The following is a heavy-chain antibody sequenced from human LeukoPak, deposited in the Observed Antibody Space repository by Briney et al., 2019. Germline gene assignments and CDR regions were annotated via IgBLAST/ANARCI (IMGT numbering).Heavy chain of an antibody. CDR3: ARGERMGLDY. CDR2: IHYSGTI. CDR1: GGSISSSSYY. D-gene: IGHD3-10*01. Sequence: SETLSLTCTVSGGSISSSSYYWGWIRQSPGKGLEWIGYIHYSGTINYNPSLNSRVTISLDTSRDQFSLNVSSVTAADTAVYYYARGERMGLDYWGQGALVTVSS. J-gene: IGHJ4*02. V-gene: IGHV4-61*05.